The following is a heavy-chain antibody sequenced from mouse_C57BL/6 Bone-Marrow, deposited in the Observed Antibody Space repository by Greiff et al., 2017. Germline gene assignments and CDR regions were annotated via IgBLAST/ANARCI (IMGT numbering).Heavy chain of an antibody. CDR2: INPSSGYT. Sequence: QVQLKQPGAELVMPGASVKLSCKASGYTFTSYWMHWVKQRPGQGLEWIGYINPSSGYTKYNQKFKDKATLTADKSSSTAYMQLSSLTYEDSAVYYCAKQLRPLYYAMDYWGQGTSVTVSS. CDR1: GYTFTSYW. D-gene: IGHD3-2*02. V-gene: IGHV1-7*01. J-gene: IGHJ4*01. CDR3: AKQLRPLYYAMDY.